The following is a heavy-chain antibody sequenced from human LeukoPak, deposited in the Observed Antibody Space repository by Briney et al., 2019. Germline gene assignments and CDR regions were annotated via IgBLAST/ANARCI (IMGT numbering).Heavy chain of an antibody. Sequence: SETLSLTCTVSGGSISSYYWSWIRQPPGKGLEWIGYIYYSGSTNYNPSLKSRVTISVDTSKNQFSLKLSSVTAADTAVYYCARTYYYDSSGYYPSYNRFDPWGQGTLVTVSS. D-gene: IGHD3-22*01. CDR3: ARTYYYDSSGYYPSYNRFDP. CDR1: GGSISSYY. J-gene: IGHJ5*02. CDR2: IYYSGST. V-gene: IGHV4-59*01.